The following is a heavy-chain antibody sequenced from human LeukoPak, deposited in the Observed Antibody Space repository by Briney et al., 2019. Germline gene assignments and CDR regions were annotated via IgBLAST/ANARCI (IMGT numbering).Heavy chain of an antibody. V-gene: IGHV3-33*01. J-gene: IGHJ4*02. CDR1: GFTFSSYG. CDR3: ARASGPFDY. Sequence: GGSLRLSCAASGFTFSSYGMRWVRQAPGKGLEWVAVIWYDGSNKYYADSVKGRFTISRDNSKNTLYLQMNSLRAEDTAVYSCARASGPFDYWGQGTLVTVSS. D-gene: IGHD2-15*01. CDR2: IWYDGSNK.